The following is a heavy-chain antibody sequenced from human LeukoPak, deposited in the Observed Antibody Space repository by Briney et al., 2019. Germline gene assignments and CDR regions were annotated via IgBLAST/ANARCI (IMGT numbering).Heavy chain of an antibody. CDR1: GFTFSGFA. J-gene: IGHJ4*02. CDR3: ARSLWFGDPSLDY. V-gene: IGHV3-64*01. D-gene: IGHD3-10*01. CDR2: ISSNGGSS. Sequence: PGGPLRLSCAPSGFTFSGFAMHWGRQAPGKGLEYVSGISSNGGSSYYANSVKGRFTISRDNSKNTLYLQMGSLRAEDMAVYYCARSLWFGDPSLDYWGQGTLVTVSS.